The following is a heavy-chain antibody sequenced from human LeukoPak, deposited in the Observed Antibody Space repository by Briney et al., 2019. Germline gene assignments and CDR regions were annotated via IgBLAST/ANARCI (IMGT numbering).Heavy chain of an antibody. CDR3: ARSSSSPFYYYYGLDV. CDR1: GFTFSSYA. J-gene: IGHJ6*02. V-gene: IGHV3-23*01. Sequence: PGGSLRLFCAASGFTFSSYAMSWVRQAPGKGLEWVSGISGNGGSTYYADSVKGRFTISRDNSKNTLYLQMNSLRAEDTALYYCARSSSSPFYYYYGLDVWGQGTTVTVSS. D-gene: IGHD6-19*01. CDR2: ISGNGGST.